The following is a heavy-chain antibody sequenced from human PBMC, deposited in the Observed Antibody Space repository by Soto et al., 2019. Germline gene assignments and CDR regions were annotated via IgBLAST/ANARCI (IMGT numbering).Heavy chain of an antibody. V-gene: IGHV3-21*01. Sequence: GGSLRLSCAASGFTFSIYSMNWVRHAPGKGLEWVSSISSSSSYIYYADSVKGRFTISRDNAKNSLYLQMNSLRAEDTAVYYCARDNAGYYDSSGYYYWGQGTPVTVSS. J-gene: IGHJ4*02. CDR2: ISSSSSYI. CDR1: GFTFSIYS. D-gene: IGHD3-22*01. CDR3: ARDNAGYYDSSGYYY.